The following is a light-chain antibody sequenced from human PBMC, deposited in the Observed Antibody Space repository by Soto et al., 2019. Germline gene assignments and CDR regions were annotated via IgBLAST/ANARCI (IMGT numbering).Light chain of an antibody. V-gene: IGKV1-39*01. CDR2: DAS. Sequence: DIQMTQSPSTLSASVGDRVTITCRASQSISTFLAWYQQKPGKAPKLLIYDASSLESGVPSRFSGSGSGTDFTLTISSLQPEDFATYYCQQSYSTPPGTFGQGTKVDIK. CDR3: QQSYSTPPGT. CDR1: QSISTF. J-gene: IGKJ1*01.